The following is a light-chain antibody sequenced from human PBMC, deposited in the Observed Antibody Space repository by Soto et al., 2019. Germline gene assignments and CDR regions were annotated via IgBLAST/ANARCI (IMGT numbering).Light chain of an antibody. V-gene: IGLV2-14*02. J-gene: IGLJ2*01. CDR3: ASYTRTTTLV. CDR1: SSEVGSYNL. CDR2: EGS. Sequence: QSALTQPASVSGSPGQSITISCIGISSEVGSYNLVSWYQQHPDKAPKLMIYEGSKRPSGISYRFSGSKSGNTASLTISGLQAEDEADYYCASYTRTTTLVFGGGTKLTVL.